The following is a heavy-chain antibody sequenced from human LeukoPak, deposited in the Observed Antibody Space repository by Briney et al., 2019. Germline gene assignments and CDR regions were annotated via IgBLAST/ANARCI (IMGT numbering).Heavy chain of an antibody. CDR2: ISYDGSNK. CDR1: GFTFSSYA. D-gene: IGHD6-13*01. J-gene: IGHJ4*02. CDR3: AKLAAGTGNC. Sequence: GGSLRLSCAASGFTFSSYAMHWVRQAPGKGLEWVAVISYDGSNKYYADSVKGRFTISRDNSKNTLYLQMNSLRAEDTAMYYCAKLAAGTGNCWGQGTLVTVSS. V-gene: IGHV3-30-3*02.